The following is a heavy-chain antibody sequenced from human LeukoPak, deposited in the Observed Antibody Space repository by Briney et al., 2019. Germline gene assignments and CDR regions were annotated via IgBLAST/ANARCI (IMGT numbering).Heavy chain of an antibody. D-gene: IGHD2-15*01. Sequence: SETLSLTCDVSGGSISNTNWWSWVGQPPGQGLEWIGEVSLAGQTNYNPSLNGRVTMSLDESSNQLSLKLTSVTAADTAIYYCARVRVAVEALYYFDLWGQGTLVTVSS. CDR3: ARVRVAVEALYYFDL. V-gene: IGHV4-4*02. CDR1: GGSISNTNW. J-gene: IGHJ4*02. CDR2: VSLAGQT.